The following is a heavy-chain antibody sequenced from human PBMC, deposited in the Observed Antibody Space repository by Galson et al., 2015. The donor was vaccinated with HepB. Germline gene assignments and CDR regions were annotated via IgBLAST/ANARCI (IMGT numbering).Heavy chain of an antibody. CDR2: IYWNDDK. D-gene: IGHD3-3*01. Sequence: PALVKPTQTLTLTCTFSGFSLSTSGVGVGWIRQPPGKALEWLALIYWNDDKRYSPSLKSRLTITKDTSKNQVVLTMTNMDPVDTATYYCAHTVGNYDFWSGYYFDNWFDPWGQGTLVTVSS. CDR1: GFSLSTSGVG. CDR3: AHTVGNYDFWSGYYFDNWFDP. V-gene: IGHV2-5*01. J-gene: IGHJ5*02.